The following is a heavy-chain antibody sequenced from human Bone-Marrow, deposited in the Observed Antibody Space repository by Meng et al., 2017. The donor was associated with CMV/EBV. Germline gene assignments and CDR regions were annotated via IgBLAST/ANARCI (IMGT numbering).Heavy chain of an antibody. CDR3: ARNPGVIARWLRLRADFFDY. Sequence: SGYYWSWIRQPPGKGLEWIGSVSDTGNTYSNPSLRGRVTISVDTSKNHFSLKLTSVTATDTAVYYCARNPGVIARWLRLRADFFDYWGQGTLVTVSS. CDR2: VSDTGNT. D-gene: IGHD5-12*01. V-gene: IGHV4-39*02. CDR1: SGYY. J-gene: IGHJ4*01.